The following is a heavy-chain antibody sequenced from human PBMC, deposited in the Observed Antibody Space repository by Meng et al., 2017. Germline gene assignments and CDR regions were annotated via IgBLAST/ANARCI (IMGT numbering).Heavy chain of an antibody. V-gene: IGHV1-3*01. CDR1: GYTFTSYA. D-gene: IGHD4-17*01. Sequence: QGQVVKSGAEVKKPGASVKVSCKASGYTFTSYAMHWVRQAPGQRLEWMGWINAGNGNTKYSQKFQGRVTITRDTSASTAYMELSSLRSEDTAMYYCARDRSRLSTVTLLFDPWGQGTLVTVSS. CDR3: ARDRSRLSTVTLLFDP. CDR2: INAGNGNT. J-gene: IGHJ5*02.